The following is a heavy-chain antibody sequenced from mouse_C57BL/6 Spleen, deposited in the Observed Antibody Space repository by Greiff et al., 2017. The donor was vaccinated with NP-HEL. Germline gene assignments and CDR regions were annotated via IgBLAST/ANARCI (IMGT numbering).Heavy chain of an antibody. CDR3: ARSEDYDYYYAMDY. CDR2: IYPRDGST. J-gene: IGHJ4*01. V-gene: IGHV1-85*01. Sequence: QVQLKESGPELVKPGASVKLSCKASGYTFTSYDINWVKQRPGKGLEWIGWIYPRDGSTKYNEKFKGKATLTVDTSSSTAYMELHSLTSEDSAVYFCARSEDYDYYYAMDYWGQGTSVTVSS. CDR1: GYTFTSYD. D-gene: IGHD2-4*01.